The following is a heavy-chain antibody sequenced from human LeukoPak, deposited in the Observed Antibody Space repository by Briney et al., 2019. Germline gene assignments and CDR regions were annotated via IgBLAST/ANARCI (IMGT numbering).Heavy chain of an antibody. V-gene: IGHV3-48*01. J-gene: IGHJ4*02. CDR1: GFIFSTYE. CDR2: ISYNSRSI. D-gene: IGHD6-19*01. CDR3: AKGGIAVAGTREYYFDY. Sequence: GGSLRLSCAASGFIFSTYEMNWVRQAPGKGLEWLSYISYNSRSIYYADSVKGRFTISRDNSKNTLYLQMNSLRAEDTAVYYCAKGGIAVAGTREYYFDYWGQGTLVTVSS.